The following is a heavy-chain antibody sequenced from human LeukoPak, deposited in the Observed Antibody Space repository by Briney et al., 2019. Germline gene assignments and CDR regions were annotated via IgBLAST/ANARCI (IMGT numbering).Heavy chain of an antibody. V-gene: IGHV4-4*07. Sequence: SETLSLTCTVSGGSISSYYWSWIRQPAGKGLEWIGRIYTSGSTNYNPSLKSRVTMSVDTSKNQFSLKLSSVTAADTAVYYCARQGYDSWSGYNYYYYMDVWGKGTTVTVSS. CDR1: GGSISSYY. J-gene: IGHJ6*03. CDR3: ARQGYDSWSGYNYYYYMDV. CDR2: IYTSGST. D-gene: IGHD3-3*01.